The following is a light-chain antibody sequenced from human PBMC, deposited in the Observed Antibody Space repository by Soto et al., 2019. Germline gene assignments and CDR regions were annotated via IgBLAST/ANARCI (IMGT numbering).Light chain of an antibody. CDR2: EGS. CDR3: CSFADFTYV. CDR1: NSDVGSYNL. J-gene: IGLJ1*01. V-gene: IGLV2-23*01. Sequence: QSVLTQPASVSGSPGQSITISCTGTNSDVGSYNLVSWYQQHPGEPPKLIIYEGSKRPSGVSNRFSAAKSDNTASLTISGLQAEDEADYYCCSFADFTYVFGTGTKLTVL.